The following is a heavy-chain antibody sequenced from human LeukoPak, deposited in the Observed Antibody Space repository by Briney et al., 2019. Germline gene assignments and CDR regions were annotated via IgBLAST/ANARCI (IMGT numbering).Heavy chain of an antibody. V-gene: IGHV3-30*18. CDR2: ISYDGSNK. CDR3: AKDRGSRYYYGSGIMGDY. J-gene: IGHJ4*02. CDR1: GFTFSSYG. Sequence: GGSLRLSCAASGFTFSSYGMHWVRQAPGKGLEWVAVISYDGSNKYYADSVKGRFTISRDNSKNTLYLQMNSLRAEDTAVYYCAKDRGSRYYYGSGIMGDYWGQGTLVTVSS. D-gene: IGHD3-10*01.